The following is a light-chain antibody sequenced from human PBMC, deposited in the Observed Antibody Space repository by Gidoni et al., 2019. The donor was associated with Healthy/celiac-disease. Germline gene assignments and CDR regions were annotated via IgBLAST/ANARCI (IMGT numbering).Light chain of an antibody. CDR3: QQYDNLLLIT. CDR1: QDISNY. V-gene: IGKV1-33*01. J-gene: IGKJ5*01. CDR2: DAS. Sequence: DIQMTQSTSSLSASVGDRVTITCQASQDISNYLNWYQQKPGKAPKLLIYDASTLETGVPSRFSGSGSATDFTFTISSLQPEDISTYYCQQYDNLLLITFGQGTRLEIK.